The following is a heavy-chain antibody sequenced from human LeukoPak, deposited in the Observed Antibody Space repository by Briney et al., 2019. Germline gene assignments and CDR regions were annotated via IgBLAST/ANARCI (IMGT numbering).Heavy chain of an antibody. CDR1: RFSVDRYG. D-gene: IGHD1-26*01. CDR3: AIGGEGSGTYFGH. V-gene: IGHV3-48*03. CDR2: VSANGATT. Sequence: GGSLRLSCAAPRFSVDRYGMNLVRRAPGRGLEWVSDVSANGATTYYAESVRGRFSISRDNAKTSLSLQMNSLRVEDTAVYYCAIGGEGSGTYFGHWGQGTLVTVFS. J-gene: IGHJ1*01.